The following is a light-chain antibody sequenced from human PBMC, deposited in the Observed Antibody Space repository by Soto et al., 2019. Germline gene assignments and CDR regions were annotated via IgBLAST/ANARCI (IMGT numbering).Light chain of an antibody. Sequence: DIQMTQSPSPLSASVGDRVPITCRASQSISSSLPWYQQKPGKAPKLLIYAASSLESGVPPRFSGSGSGTEFTLTISSLQPDDFATYCCQQYNSYSLTFGGGTKVDIK. CDR2: AAS. J-gene: IGKJ4*01. V-gene: IGKV1-5*01. CDR3: QQYNSYSLT. CDR1: QSISSS.